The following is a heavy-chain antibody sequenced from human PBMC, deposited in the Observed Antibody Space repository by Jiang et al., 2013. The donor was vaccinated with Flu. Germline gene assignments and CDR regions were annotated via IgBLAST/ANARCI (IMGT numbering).Heavy chain of an antibody. V-gene: IGHV4-59*01. Sequence: GLVKPSETPSLTCTVSGGSISSYYWSWIRQPPGKGLEWIGYIYYSGSTNYNPSLKSRVTISVDTSKNQFSLKLSSVTAADTAVYYCARAKGGNSRGWNFDLWGRGTLVTVSS. CDR1: GGSISSYY. CDR3: ARAKGGNSRGWNFDL. J-gene: IGHJ2*01. D-gene: IGHD2/OR15-2a*01. CDR2: IYYSGST.